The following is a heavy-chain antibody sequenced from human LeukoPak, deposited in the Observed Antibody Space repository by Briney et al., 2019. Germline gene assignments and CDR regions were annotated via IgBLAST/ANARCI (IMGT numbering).Heavy chain of an antibody. CDR2: ISYDGSNK. D-gene: IGHD1-26*01. Sequence: GGSLRLSCAASGFTFSSYAMHWVRQAPGKGLEWVAVISYDGSNKYYADSVKGRFTISRDNAKNTLYLQMNSLRAEDTAVYYCAKRGASWDFDYWGQGTLVTVSS. CDR1: GFTFSSYA. V-gene: IGHV3-30*04. CDR3: AKRGASWDFDY. J-gene: IGHJ4*02.